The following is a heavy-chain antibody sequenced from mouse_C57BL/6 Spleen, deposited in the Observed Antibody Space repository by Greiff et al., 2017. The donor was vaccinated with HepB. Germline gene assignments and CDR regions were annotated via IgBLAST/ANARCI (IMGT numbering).Heavy chain of an antibody. CDR1: GYTFTSYW. D-gene: IGHD3-3*01. V-gene: IGHV1-59*01. CDR2: IDPSDSYT. J-gene: IGHJ1*03. Sequence: QVQLQQPGAELVRPGTSVKLSCKASGYTFTSYWMHWVKQRPGQGLEWIGVIDPSDSYTNYNQKFKGKATLTVDTSSSTAYMQLSSLTSEDSAVYDCARIPGRAWYFDVWGTGTTVTVSS. CDR3: ARIPGRAWYFDV.